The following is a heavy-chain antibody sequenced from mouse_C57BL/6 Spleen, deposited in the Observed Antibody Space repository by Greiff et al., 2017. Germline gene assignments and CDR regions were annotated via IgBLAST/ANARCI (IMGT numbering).Heavy chain of an antibody. Sequence: VQLQQPGAELVKPGASVKLSCKASGYTFTSYWMHWVKQRPGQGLEWIGMIHPNSGSTNYNEKFKSKATLTVDKSSSTAYMQLSSLTSEDSAVYYCAREAKNGYDEECDYWGKGTTLTVSS. J-gene: IGHJ2*01. D-gene: IGHD2-2*01. CDR2: IHPNSGST. V-gene: IGHV1-64*01. CDR1: GYTFTSYW. CDR3: AREAKNGYDEECDY.